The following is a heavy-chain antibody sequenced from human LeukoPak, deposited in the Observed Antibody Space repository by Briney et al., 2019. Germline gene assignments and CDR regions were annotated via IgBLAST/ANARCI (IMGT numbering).Heavy chain of an antibody. CDR3: AKEGGSYYRSFDS. V-gene: IGHV3-23*01. CDR2: ISGGGSST. J-gene: IGHJ4*02. D-gene: IGHD1-26*01. CDR1: GFTFSSYS. Sequence: PGGSLRLSCTVSGFTFSSYSRVWVRQAPGKGLEWVSTISGGGSSTFYADFVTGRYTISRYNPKNTLYLQMNGLRAGHTPLYFCAKEGGSYYRSFDSWGERTLVTVSS.